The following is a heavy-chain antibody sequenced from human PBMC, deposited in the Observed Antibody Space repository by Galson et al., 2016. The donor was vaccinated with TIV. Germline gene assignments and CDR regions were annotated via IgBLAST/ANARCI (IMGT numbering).Heavy chain of an antibody. J-gene: IGHJ6*02. V-gene: IGHV2-5*02. Sequence: ALVKPTQTLTLTCTFSGFSLSTTKVGVAWVRQPPGEALEWLALIYWDDDKRYSPSLRSRLAISKDTSKNQVVLIMTNMDPVDTATYYCTHLPNMFSYGMAVWGQGTTVTVSS. CDR1: GFSLSTTKVG. CDR2: IYWDDDK. CDR3: THLPNMFSYGMAV. D-gene: IGHD3-10*02.